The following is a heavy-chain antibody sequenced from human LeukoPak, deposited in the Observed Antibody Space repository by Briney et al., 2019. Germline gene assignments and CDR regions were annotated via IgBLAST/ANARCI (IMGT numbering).Heavy chain of an antibody. Sequence: GGSLRLSCAASGFTFSSYWMNWARQAPGKGLEWVASINHNGNVNYYVDSVKGRFTISRDNAKNSLYLQMSNLRAEDTAVYYCARGGRIVVVPAASDNWFDPWGQGTLVTVSS. V-gene: IGHV3-7*03. CDR2: INHNGNVN. CDR3: ARGGRIVVVPAASDNWFDP. D-gene: IGHD2-2*01. CDR1: GFTFSSYW. J-gene: IGHJ5*02.